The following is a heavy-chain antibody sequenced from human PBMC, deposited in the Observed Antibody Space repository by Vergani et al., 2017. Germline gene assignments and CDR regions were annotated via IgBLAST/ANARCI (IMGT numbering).Heavy chain of an antibody. D-gene: IGHD3-3*01. Sequence: QVQLQESGPGLVKPSQTLSLTCTVSGGSISSGSYYWSWIRQPAGKGLEWIGRIYTSGSTNYNPSLKSRVTISVDTSKNQFSLKLSSVTAADTAVYYCARRLLRFLQRGWFDPWGQGTLVTVSS. CDR3: ARRLLRFLQRGWFDP. V-gene: IGHV4-61*02. CDR2: IYTSGST. J-gene: IGHJ5*02. CDR1: GGSISSGSYY.